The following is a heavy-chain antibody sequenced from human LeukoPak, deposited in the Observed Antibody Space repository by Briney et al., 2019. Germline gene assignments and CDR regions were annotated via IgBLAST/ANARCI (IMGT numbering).Heavy chain of an antibody. J-gene: IGHJ4*02. CDR3: AKGWGPPSIAVAGTGFDY. CDR1: GFTFSSYA. CDR2: ISGSGGST. D-gene: IGHD6-19*01. V-gene: IGHV3-23*01. Sequence: PGGFLRLSCAASGFTFSSYAMSWVRQAPGKGLEWVSAISGSGGSTYYADSVKGRFTISRDNSKNTLYLQMNSLRAEDTAVYYCAKGWGPPSIAVAGTGFDYWGQGTLVTVSS.